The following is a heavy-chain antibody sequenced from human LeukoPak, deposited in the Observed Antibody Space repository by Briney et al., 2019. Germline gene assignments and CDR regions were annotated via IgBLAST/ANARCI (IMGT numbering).Heavy chain of an antibody. CDR2: INQGGSDK. J-gene: IGHJ4*02. CDR1: GFTFSGHW. V-gene: IGHV3-7*01. D-gene: IGHD1-14*01. CDR3: TRDRSRAEDD. Sequence: PGGSLRLSCAASGFTFSGHWMSWLRQAPGKGLEWVANINQGGSDKYYVDSVKGRFTISRVNANNLLYLQMNSLRGEDTAVYYCTRDRSRAEDDWGQGTLVTVSS.